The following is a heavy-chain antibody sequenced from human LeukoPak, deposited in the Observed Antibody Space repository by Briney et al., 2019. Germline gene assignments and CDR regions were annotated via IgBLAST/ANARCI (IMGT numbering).Heavy chain of an antibody. J-gene: IGHJ4*02. Sequence: ASVKVSCKASGYTFTSYGISWVRQAPGQGLEWMGWISAYNGNTNYAQKLQGRVTMTTDTSTSTAYVELRSLRSDDTAVYYCARDKEWLEYYFDYWGQGTLVTVSS. D-gene: IGHD5-12*01. CDR1: GYTFTSYG. CDR3: ARDKEWLEYYFDY. V-gene: IGHV1-18*01. CDR2: ISAYNGNT.